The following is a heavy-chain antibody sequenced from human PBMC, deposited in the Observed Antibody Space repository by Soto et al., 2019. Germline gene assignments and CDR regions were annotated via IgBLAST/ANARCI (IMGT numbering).Heavy chain of an antibody. Sequence: QVQLQQWGAGLLKPSETLSLTCAVYGGSFNGXXWXXXXXXPGKGLEWIGDINHSGRVNYSPSLKSRVTISLDTSKNQFSLTLSAVTAADTAMYYCSTRAYDTNGYYRFDPWGQGTLVTVSS. D-gene: IGHD3-22*01. J-gene: IGHJ5*01. CDR3: STRAYDTNGYYRFDP. V-gene: IGHV4-34*01. CDR2: INHSGRV. CDR1: GGSFNGXX.